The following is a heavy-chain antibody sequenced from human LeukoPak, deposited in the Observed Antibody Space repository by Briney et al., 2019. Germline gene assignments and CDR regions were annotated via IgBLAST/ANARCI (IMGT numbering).Heavy chain of an antibody. Sequence: GGSLRLPCAASGFTFSSYSMNWVRQAPGKGLEWVSSISSSSSYIYYADSMKGRFTISRDNAKNSLYLQMNSLRAEDTAVYYCARREWSGSSVYYFDYWGQGTLVTVSS. D-gene: IGHD1-26*01. CDR2: ISSSSSYI. CDR3: ARREWSGSSVYYFDY. V-gene: IGHV3-21*01. CDR1: GFTFSSYS. J-gene: IGHJ4*02.